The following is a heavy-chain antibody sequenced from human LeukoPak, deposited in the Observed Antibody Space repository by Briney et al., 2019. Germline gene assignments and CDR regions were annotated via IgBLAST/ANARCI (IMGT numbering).Heavy chain of an antibody. CDR1: GGSISSYY. V-gene: IGHV4-59*01. J-gene: IGHJ4*02. CDR2: IYYSGST. Sequence: SETLSLTCTVSGGSISSYYWSWIRQPPGKGLEWIGYIYYSGSTNYNPSLKSRVTISVDTSKNQFSLKLSSVTAADTAVYYCARGRSGPTQWLVRYYFDYWGQGTLVTVSS. CDR3: ARGRSGPTQWLVRYYFDY. D-gene: IGHD6-19*01.